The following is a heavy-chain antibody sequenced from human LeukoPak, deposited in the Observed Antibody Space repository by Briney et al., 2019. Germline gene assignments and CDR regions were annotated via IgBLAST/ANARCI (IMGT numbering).Heavy chain of an antibody. V-gene: IGHV3-74*01. J-gene: IGHJ4*02. CDR3: ARELSTGD. D-gene: IGHD7-27*01. CDR2: VSGDGSNT. Sequence: GGSLRLSCAASGYTFSSYWMHWVRQAPGKGLVWVSRVSGDGSNTFYADSVKGRFTISRDNAKNTLYLQMNSLRAEDTAVYYCARELSTGDWGQGTLVTVSS. CDR1: GYTFSSYW.